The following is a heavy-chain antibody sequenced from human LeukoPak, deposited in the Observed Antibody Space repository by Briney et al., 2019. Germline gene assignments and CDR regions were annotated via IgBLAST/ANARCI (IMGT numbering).Heavy chain of an antibody. V-gene: IGHV3-7*01. CDR3: ARVPTYYYDSSGYTPPDY. CDR2: IKQDGSEK. CDR1: GFTFSSYW. D-gene: IGHD3-22*01. J-gene: IGHJ4*02. Sequence: PGGSLRLSCAASGFTFSSYWMSWVRQAPGKGLEWVANIKQDGSEKYYVDSVKGRFTISRDNAKNSLYLQMNSLRAEDTAVYYCARVPTYYYDSSGYTPPDYWGQGTLVTVSS.